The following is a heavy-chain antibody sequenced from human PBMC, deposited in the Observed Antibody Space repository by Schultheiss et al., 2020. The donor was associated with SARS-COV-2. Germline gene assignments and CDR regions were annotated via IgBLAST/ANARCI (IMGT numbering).Heavy chain of an antibody. V-gene: IGHV3-21*01. CDR2: ISSSSSYI. D-gene: IGHD2-2*01. Sequence: GGSLRLSCAASGLTVSSNSMSWVRQAPGKGLDWVSSISSSSSYIYYADSVKGRFTISRDNAKNSLYLQMNSLRAEDTAVYYCARDGLYCSSTSCYLAYYYYYMDVWGKGTTVTVSS. CDR3: ARDGLYCSSTSCYLAYYYYYMDV. CDR1: GLTVSSNS. J-gene: IGHJ6*03.